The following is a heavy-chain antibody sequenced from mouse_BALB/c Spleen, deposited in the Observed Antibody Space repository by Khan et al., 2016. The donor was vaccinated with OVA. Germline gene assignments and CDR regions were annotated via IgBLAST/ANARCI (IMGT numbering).Heavy chain of an antibody. CDR1: GDSITSGY. CDR3: AGYGSSFAH. D-gene: IGHD1-1*01. V-gene: IGHV3-8*02. Sequence: EVQLQESGPSLVKPSQTLSLTCSVTGDSITSGYWNWIRKFPGNKFEYMGYISFSGNTYYIPSLKSRLSITRATSKNQYSLHLTSVTTEDTAAYYCAGYGSSFAHWGQGTLVTVSA. CDR2: ISFSGNT. J-gene: IGHJ3*01.